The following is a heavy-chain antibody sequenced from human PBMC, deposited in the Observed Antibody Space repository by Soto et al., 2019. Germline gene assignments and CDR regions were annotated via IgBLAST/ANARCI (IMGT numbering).Heavy chain of an antibody. D-gene: IGHD5-12*01. Sequence: PGGSLRLSCAASGFTFSDYYMSWIRQAPGKGLEWVSYISSSGITIYYADSVKGRFTISRDNAKNSLYLQMNSLRAEDTAVYYCARDDSGYDYRFDYWGQGTLVTVSS. CDR3: ARDDSGYDYRFDY. CDR2: ISSSGITI. J-gene: IGHJ4*02. CDR1: GFTFSDYY. V-gene: IGHV3-11*01.